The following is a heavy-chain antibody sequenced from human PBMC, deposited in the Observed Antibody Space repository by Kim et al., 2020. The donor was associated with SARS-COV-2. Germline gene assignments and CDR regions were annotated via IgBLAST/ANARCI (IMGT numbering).Heavy chain of an antibody. CDR1: GGSISSSNW. CDR2: IYHSGST. CDR3: ASRVDTAMGPFDY. V-gene: IGHV4-4*02. D-gene: IGHD5-18*01. Sequence: SETLSLTCAVSGGSISSSNWWSWVRQPPGKGLEWIGEIYHSGSTNYNPSLKSRVTISVDKSKNQLSLKLSSVTAADTAVYYCASRVDTAMGPFDYWGQGTLVTVSS. J-gene: IGHJ4*02.